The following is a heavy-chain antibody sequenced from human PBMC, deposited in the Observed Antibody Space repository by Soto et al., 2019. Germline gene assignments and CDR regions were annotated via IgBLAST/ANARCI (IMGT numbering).Heavy chain of an antibody. D-gene: IGHD3-16*01. CDR1: GFTFSGYW. V-gene: IGHV3-74*03. CDR3: ATRSEAYYYYYGLDV. Sequence: PGGSLRLSCAASGFTFSGYWMHWVRQVPGKGLVWVSHINYDGSDTTYADSVKGRFTVSRDNPKNTLYLQMNSVRVEDTGVYYCATRSEAYYYYYGLDVWAQGTPLPVS. CDR2: INYDGSDT. J-gene: IGHJ6*02.